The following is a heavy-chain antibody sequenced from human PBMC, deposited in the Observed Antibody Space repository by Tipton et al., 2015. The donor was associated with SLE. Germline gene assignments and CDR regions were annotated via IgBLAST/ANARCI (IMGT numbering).Heavy chain of an antibody. CDR1: GGSISSSSYY. D-gene: IGHD3-22*01. CDR3: ASGYYYDSSGPYYMDV. Sequence: LRLSCTVSGGSISSSSYYWGWIRQPPGKGLEWIGSIYYSGSTYYNPSLKSRVTISVDTSKNQFSLKLSSVTAADTAVYYCASGYYYDSSGPYYMDVWGKGTTVTVSS. J-gene: IGHJ6*03. CDR2: IYYSGST. V-gene: IGHV4-39*07.